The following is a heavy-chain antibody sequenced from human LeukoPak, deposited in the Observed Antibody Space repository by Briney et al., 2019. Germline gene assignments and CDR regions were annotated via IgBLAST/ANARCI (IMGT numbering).Heavy chain of an antibody. CDR2: IYASGST. J-gene: IGHJ4*02. CDR3: ARGKPNAVDY. Sequence: SETLSLTCTVSSVSISGSYYWSWIRRPAGKGLEWIGRIYASGSTNYDPSLKSRVTMSVDKSNNQFSLMVTSVTAADTAVYYCARGKPNAVDYWGQGILVTVSS. CDR1: SVSISGSYY. D-gene: IGHD1-1*01. V-gene: IGHV4-4*07.